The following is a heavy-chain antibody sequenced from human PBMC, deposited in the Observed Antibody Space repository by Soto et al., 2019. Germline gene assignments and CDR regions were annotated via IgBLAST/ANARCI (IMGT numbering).Heavy chain of an antibody. CDR3: ARDYYGSGSYLNH. V-gene: IGHV1-2*04. Sequence: ASVKVSCTASGYTFTGYYMHWVRQAPGQGLEWMGWINPNSGGTNYAQKFQGWVTMTRDTSISTAYMELSRLRSDDTAVYYCARDYYGSGSYLNHWGQGTLVTVSS. D-gene: IGHD3-10*01. CDR1: GYTFTGYY. CDR2: INPNSGGT. J-gene: IGHJ5*02.